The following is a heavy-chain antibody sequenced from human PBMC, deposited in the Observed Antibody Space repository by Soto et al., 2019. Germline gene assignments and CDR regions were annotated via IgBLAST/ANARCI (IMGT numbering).Heavy chain of an antibody. D-gene: IGHD1-1*01. J-gene: IGHJ4*02. CDR3: ARDIKNAADY. CDR2: INLDGSST. V-gene: IGHV3-74*01. Sequence: GGSLRLSCAGSGFTFSSYWMHWVRQAPGKGLLWVSRINLDGSSTIYADSVKGRFTISRDNAKNTLYLQMNSLRAEDTAVYYCARDIKNAADYWGQGSLVTVSS. CDR1: GFTFSSYW.